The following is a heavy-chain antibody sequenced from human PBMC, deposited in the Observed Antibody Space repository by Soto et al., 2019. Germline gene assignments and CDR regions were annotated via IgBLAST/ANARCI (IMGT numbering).Heavy chain of an antibody. D-gene: IGHD2-2*01. Sequence: GASVKVSCKASGYTFSNYGINWVRQAPGQGLEWMGWISGYNGNTNNAQKFQGRVTMTTDTSTSTAYMELRSLRSDDTAVYYCARTDIEVVPAATVDPWGQGTLVTVS. V-gene: IGHV1-18*01. CDR1: GYTFSNYG. CDR2: ISGYNGNT. J-gene: IGHJ5*02. CDR3: ARTDIEVVPAATVDP.